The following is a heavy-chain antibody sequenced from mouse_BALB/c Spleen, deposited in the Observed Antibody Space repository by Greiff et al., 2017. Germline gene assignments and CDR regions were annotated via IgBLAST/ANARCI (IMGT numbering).Heavy chain of an antibody. Sequence: VQLQQSGPELVKPGASVKMSCKASGYTFTSYVMHWVKQKPGQGLEWIGYINPYNDGTKYNEKFKGKATLTSDKSSSTAYMELSSLTSEDSAVYYCARAPYDGSSHWYFDVWGAGTTVTVSS. J-gene: IGHJ1*01. CDR2: INPYNDGT. D-gene: IGHD1-1*01. CDR3: ARAPYDGSSHWYFDV. V-gene: IGHV1-14*01. CDR1: GYTFTSYV.